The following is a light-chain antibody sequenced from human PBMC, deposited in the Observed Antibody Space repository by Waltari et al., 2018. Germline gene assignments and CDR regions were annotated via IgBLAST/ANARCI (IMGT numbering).Light chain of an antibody. CDR2: KAS. V-gene: IGKV1-5*03. CDR3: QQYNTYSGT. CDR1: QSISEY. Sequence: DIQMTQSPSTLSASVGDRVTITCRASQSISEYLAWYQQKPGKAPKRLIYKASSLESGVSSRFSGSGSGTEFTLTICSLQPDDFATYYCQQYNTYSGTFGRGTTVDVK. J-gene: IGKJ1*01.